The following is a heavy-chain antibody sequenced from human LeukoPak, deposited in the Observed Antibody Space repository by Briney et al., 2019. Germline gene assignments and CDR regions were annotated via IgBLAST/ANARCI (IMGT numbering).Heavy chain of an antibody. V-gene: IGHV4-61*02. CDR2: IYTSGST. J-gene: IGHJ4*02. Sequence: KPSETLSLTCTVSGGSISSGTYYWSWIRQPAGKGLEWIGRIYTSGSTNYNPSLKSRVTISVDTSKNQFSLKLSSVTAADTAVYYCARATARASHFDYWGQGTLVTVSS. CDR1: GGSISSGTYY. CDR3: ARATARASHFDY. D-gene: IGHD4-17*01.